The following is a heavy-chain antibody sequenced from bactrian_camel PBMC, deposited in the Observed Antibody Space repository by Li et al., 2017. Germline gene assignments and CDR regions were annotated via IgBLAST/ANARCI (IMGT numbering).Heavy chain of an antibody. V-gene: IGHV3S1*01. J-gene: IGHJ4*01. CDR2: IDTGDGST. CDR3: GVYDAYGGRCSFREDFYVY. Sequence: QLVESGGGSALAGGSVRLSCAASGYTFNTYSWFRQAPGQEREGVAAIDTGDGSTYYLNSVEGRFTISHDNAKNTLYLQMNSLKPEDTAMYYCGVYDAYGGRCSFREDFYVYWGPGTQVTVS. CDR1: GYTFNTYS. D-gene: IGHD6*01.